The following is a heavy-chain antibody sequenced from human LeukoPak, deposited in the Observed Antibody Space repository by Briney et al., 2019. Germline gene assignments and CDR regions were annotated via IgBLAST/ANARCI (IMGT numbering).Heavy chain of an antibody. CDR3: ARLRYFDWLFRYYYGMDV. CDR1: GGSFSGYY. CDR2: INHSGST. D-gene: IGHD3-9*01. V-gene: IGHV4-34*01. Sequence: SETLSLTCAVYGGSFSGYYWSWIREPPGKGREWIGEINHSGSTNYNPSLKSRVTISVDTSKNQFSLKLSSVTAADTAVYYCARLRYFDWLFRYYYGMDVWGQGTTVTVSS. J-gene: IGHJ6*02.